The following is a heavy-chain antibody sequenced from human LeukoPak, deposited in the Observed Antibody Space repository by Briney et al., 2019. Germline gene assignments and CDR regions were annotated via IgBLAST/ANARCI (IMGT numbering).Heavy chain of an antibody. V-gene: IGHV1-24*01. CDR2: FDPEDGET. CDR1: GYTLTELS. J-gene: IGHJ3*02. Sequence: ASVKVSCKVSGYTLTELSMHWVRQAPGKGLEWMGGFDPEDGETIYAQKFQGRVTMTEDTSTDTAYMGLSSLRSEDTAVYYCATAGGMIVVVIGRNDAFDIWGQGTMVTVSS. CDR3: ATAGGMIVVVIGRNDAFDI. D-gene: IGHD3-22*01.